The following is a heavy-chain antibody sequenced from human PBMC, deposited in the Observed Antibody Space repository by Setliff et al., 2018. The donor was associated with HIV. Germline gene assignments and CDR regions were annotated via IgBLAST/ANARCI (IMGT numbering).Heavy chain of an antibody. CDR2: IYYSGST. J-gene: IGHJ4*02. CDR1: GVSISSGDYY. Sequence: SETLSLTCTVSGVSISSGDYYWSWIRQPPGKGLEWIGYIYYSGSTYYNPSLKSRVTISVDTSKNQFSLKLSSVTAADTAVYYCARERRYYDSSGDFDYWGQGTLVTVSS. D-gene: IGHD3-22*01. CDR3: ARERRYYDSSGDFDY. V-gene: IGHV4-30-4*08.